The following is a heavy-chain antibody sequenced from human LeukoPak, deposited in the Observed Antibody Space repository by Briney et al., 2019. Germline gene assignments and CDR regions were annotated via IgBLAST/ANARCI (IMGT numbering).Heavy chain of an antibody. D-gene: IGHD3-3*01. V-gene: IGHV3-15*01. CDR3: TTDLYDFWSGYSDY. CDR1: GFTLSNAW. J-gene: IGHJ4*02. Sequence: PGGSWRLSCAASGFTLSNAWMSWVRQAPGKGLEWVGRIKSKTDGGTTDYAAPVKGGFTISRDDSKNTLYLQMNSLKTEDTAVYYCTTDLYDFWSGYSDYWGQGTLVTVSS. CDR2: IKSKTDGGTT.